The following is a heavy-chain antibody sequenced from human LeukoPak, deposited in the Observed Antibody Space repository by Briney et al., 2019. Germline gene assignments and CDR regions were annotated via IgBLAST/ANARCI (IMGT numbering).Heavy chain of an antibody. Sequence: SETLSLTCTVSGGSISSYYWSWIRQPPGKGLEWIGYIYYSGSTNYNPSLKSRITISVDTSKNQFALKLSSVTAADTAVYYCARDRSRGGYCSSTSCYLGAFDIWGQGTMVTVSS. J-gene: IGHJ3*02. CDR3: ARDRSRGGYCSSTSCYLGAFDI. D-gene: IGHD2-2*01. CDR1: GGSISSYY. CDR2: IYYSGST. V-gene: IGHV4-59*12.